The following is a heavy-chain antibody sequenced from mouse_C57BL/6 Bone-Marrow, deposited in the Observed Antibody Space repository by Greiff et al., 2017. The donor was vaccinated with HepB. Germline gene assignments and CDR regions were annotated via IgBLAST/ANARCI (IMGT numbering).Heavy chain of an antibody. V-gene: IGHV1-7*01. Sequence: QVQLQQSGAELAKPGASVKLSCKASGYTFTSYWMHWVKQRPGQGLEWIGYINPSSGYTKYNQKFKDKATLTADKSSSTAYMQLSSLTYEDSAVYYCARNYSNVYWYFDVWGTGTTVTVSS. CDR1: GYTFTSYW. CDR3: ARNYSNVYWYFDV. J-gene: IGHJ1*03. D-gene: IGHD2-5*01. CDR2: INPSSGYT.